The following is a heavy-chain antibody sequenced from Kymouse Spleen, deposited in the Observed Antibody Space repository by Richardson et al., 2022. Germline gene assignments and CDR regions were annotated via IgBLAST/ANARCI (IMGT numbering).Heavy chain of an antibody. CDR3: TTDWNEDYYYYGMDV. D-gene: IGHD1-1*01,IGHD1-20*01. V-gene: IGHV3-15*01. Sequence: EVQLVESGGGLVKPGGSLRLSCAASGFTFSNAWMSWVRQAPGKGLEWVGRIKSKTDGGTTDYAAPVKGRFTISRDDSKNTLYLQMNSLKTEDTAVYYCTTDWNEDYYYYGMDVWGQGTTVTVSS. CDR2: IKSKTDGGTT. CDR1: GFTFSNAW. J-gene: IGHJ6*02.